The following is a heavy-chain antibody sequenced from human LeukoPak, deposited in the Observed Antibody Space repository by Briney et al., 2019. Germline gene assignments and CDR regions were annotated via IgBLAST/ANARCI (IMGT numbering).Heavy chain of an antibody. CDR1: GGSFSGYY. CDR2: INHSGST. V-gene: IGHV4-34*01. J-gene: IGHJ4*03. D-gene: IGHD5/OR15-5a*01. CDR3: ASLRVPGYFDY. Sequence: SETLSLTCAVYGGSFSGYYWSWIRQPPGKGLEWIGEINHSGSTNYNPSLKSRVTISVDTSKNQFSLRLISVTAADTAVFYCASLRVPGYFDYWGPGNLVTVSS.